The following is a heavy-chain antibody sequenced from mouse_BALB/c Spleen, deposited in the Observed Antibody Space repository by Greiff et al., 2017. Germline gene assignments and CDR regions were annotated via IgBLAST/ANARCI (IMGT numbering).Heavy chain of an antibody. J-gene: IGHJ4*01. V-gene: IGHV1S81*02. CDR2: INPSNGRT. CDR1: GYTFTSYW. CDR3: AIPYYDLRSAMDY. D-gene: IGHD2-4*01. Sequence: VQLQQPGAELVKPGASVKLSCKASGYTFTSYWMHWVKQRPGQGLEWIGEINPSNGRTNYNEKFKSKATLTVDKSSSTAYMQLSSLTSEDSAVYYCAIPYYDLRSAMDYWGQGTSVTVSS.